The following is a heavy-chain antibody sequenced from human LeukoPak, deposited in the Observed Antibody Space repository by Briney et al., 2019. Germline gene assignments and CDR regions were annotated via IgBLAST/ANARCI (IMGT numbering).Heavy chain of an antibody. CDR1: GYTFTSYG. V-gene: IGHV1-18*01. CDR3: ARDQSWFGELSLDY. D-gene: IGHD3-10*01. CDR2: ISAYNGNT. Sequence: ASVKVSCXASGYTFTSYGISWVRQAPGQGLEWMGWISAYNGNTNYAQKLQGRVTMTTDTSTSTAYMELRSLRSDDTAVYYCARDQSWFGELSLDYWGQGTLVTVSS. J-gene: IGHJ4*02.